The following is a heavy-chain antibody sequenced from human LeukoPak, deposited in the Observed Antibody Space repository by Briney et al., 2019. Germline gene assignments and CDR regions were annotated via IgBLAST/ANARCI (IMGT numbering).Heavy chain of an antibody. CDR2: IYQSGDSP. CDR1: GYSISNGYY. V-gene: IGHV4-38-2*02. J-gene: IGHJ5*02. CDR3: VRQERQSNCFDP. Sequence: PSETLSLTCTVSGYSISNGYYWGWVRQSPGNGLEWIGNIYQSGDSPYYNPSLKSRVTISVDTSKNQFSLKLNSVTATDTAVYYCVRQERQSNCFDPWGQGTLVIVSS.